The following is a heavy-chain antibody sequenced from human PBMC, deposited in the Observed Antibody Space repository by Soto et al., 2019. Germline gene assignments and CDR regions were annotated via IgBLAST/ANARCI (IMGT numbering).Heavy chain of an antibody. CDR3: ARGYCSSSSCYEFDN. CDR1: SGSISSYY. V-gene: IGHV4-59*01. Sequence: PSETLSLTCTVFSGSISSYYWIWIRQPPGKGLEWIGSIHNSGSTNYNPSLKGWVTISLGTPKKQFSLKVTSVTAADTAMYYCARGYCSSSSCYEFDNWGQGSLVNVSS. J-gene: IGHJ4*02. CDR2: IHNSGST. D-gene: IGHD2-2*01.